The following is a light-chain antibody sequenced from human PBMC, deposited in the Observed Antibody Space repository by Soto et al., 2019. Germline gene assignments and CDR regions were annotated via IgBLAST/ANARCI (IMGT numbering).Light chain of an antibody. J-gene: IGKJ2*01. V-gene: IGKV1-5*03. CDR3: QQYSSYSPYT. Sequence: DIQMTQSPATLSASVGDRVTITCRASQSISSWLAWYLQKPGKAPKLLIYKASTLQDGVPSRFSGSGSGTEFTLTISSLQPDDFATYYCQQYSSYSPYTFGQGTKLEIK. CDR1: QSISSW. CDR2: KAS.